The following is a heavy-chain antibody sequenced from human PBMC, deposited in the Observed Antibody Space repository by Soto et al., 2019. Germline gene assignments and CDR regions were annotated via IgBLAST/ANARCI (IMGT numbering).Heavy chain of an antibody. Sequence: QVQLQESGPGLVKPSETLSLTCTVSGGSISSYYWSWIRQPPGKGLEWIGSIYYSGSTNYNPSLKSRVTISVGTSKNQFSLKLSSVTAADTAVYYCARTAGTISRYHYYYMDVWGKGTTVTVSS. J-gene: IGHJ6*03. D-gene: IGHD3-3*01. CDR3: ARTAGTISRYHYYYMDV. CDR1: GGSISSYY. CDR2: IYYSGST. V-gene: IGHV4-59*01.